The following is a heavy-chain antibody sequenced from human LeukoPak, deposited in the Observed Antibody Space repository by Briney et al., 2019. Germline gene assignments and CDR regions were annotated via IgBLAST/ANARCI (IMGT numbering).Heavy chain of an antibody. CDR3: ARDGIGFDP. CDR2: ITSSGGST. V-gene: IGHV3-23*01. CDR1: GFIFKNYA. Sequence: GGSLRLSCAASGFIFKNYAMNWVRQAPGKGLEWVSAITSSGGSTYYADSVKGRFTISRDNSKNTLYLQMNSLRAEDTAVYYCARDGIGFDPWGQGTLVTVSS. J-gene: IGHJ5*02.